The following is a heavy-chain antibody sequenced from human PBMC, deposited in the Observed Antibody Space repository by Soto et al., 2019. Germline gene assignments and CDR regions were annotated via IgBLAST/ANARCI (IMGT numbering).Heavy chain of an antibody. Sequence: QVQLIQSGAEVKKPGSSVKVSCKASGDTFSSYTFNWVRQAPGQGLEWMGGIIPIFGTANYAQRFQGRVTISADESTSTADMELTTLRSEDTAVYCWARAQTTEMASLSSISGVVHAFDIWGQGTRVTVSA. J-gene: IGHJ3*02. CDR1: GDTFSSYT. CDR2: IIPIFGTA. V-gene: IGHV1-69*01. D-gene: IGHD2-21*01. CDR3: ARAQTTEMASLSSISGVVHAFDI.